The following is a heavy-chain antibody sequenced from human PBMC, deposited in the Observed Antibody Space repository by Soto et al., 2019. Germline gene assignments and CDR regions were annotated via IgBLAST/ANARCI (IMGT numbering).Heavy chain of an antibody. Sequence: TLSLTCTVSGGSMSSNYWSWIRQSPAKGLEWIGFVYYGGTNYNPSFESRVTMSVDTPKKQFSLELTDVTAADTAVYYCVSYRGAFYFDHWGQGTLVTVSS. V-gene: IGHV4-59*01. CDR1: GGSMSSNY. CDR3: VSYRGAFYFDH. D-gene: IGHD4-4*01. J-gene: IGHJ4*02. CDR2: VYYGGT.